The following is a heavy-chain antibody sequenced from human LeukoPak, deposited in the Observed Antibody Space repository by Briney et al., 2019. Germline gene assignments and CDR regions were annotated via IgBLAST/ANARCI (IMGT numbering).Heavy chain of an antibody. CDR2: LSGSGSST. Sequence: GGSLRLSCVASGFIFNKHAMSWVRQAPGKGLEWVSGLSGSGSSTYYADSVKGRFTISRDNSKNTLYLQMNSLRAEDTAVYYCARWDTGYSGYDFYDYWGQGTLVTVSS. D-gene: IGHD5-12*01. CDR3: ARWDTGYSGYDFYDY. J-gene: IGHJ4*02. CDR1: GFIFNKHA. V-gene: IGHV3-23*01.